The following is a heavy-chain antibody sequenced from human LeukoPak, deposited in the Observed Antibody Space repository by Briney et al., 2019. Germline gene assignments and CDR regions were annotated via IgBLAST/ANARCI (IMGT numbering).Heavy chain of an antibody. CDR3: AKDLLPRGSGSYRY. J-gene: IGHJ4*02. D-gene: IGHD3-10*01. CDR1: GGSFSGYY. Sequence: PSETLSLTCAVYGGSFSGYYWSWIRQPPGKGLEWVSAISGSGGSTYYADSVKGRFTISRDNSKNTLYLQMNSLRAEDTAVYYCAKDLLPRGSGSYRYWGQGTLVTVSS. CDR2: ISGSGGST. V-gene: IGHV3-23*01.